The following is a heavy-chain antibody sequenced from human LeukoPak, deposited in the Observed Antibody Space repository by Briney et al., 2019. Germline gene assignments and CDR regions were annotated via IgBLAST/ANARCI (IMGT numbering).Heavy chain of an antibody. CDR1: GFTFSDYS. V-gene: IGHV3-48*02. Sequence: GGSLRLSCVASGFTFSDYSMNWVRQAPGKGLEWVSYISGSGTTIYYADSVQGRFTLSRDNARNSLFLQMNSLRDEDTAMYYCARGLGAFDYWGQGTLVTVSS. CDR2: ISGSGTTI. J-gene: IGHJ4*02. CDR3: ARGLGAFDY. D-gene: IGHD3-16*01.